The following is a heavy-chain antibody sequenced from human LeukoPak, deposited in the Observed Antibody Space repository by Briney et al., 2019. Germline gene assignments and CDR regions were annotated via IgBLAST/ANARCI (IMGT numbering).Heavy chain of an antibody. CDR3: ARSIRFLECRFDP. V-gene: IGHV4-59*01. D-gene: IGHD3-3*01. CDR2: IYYSGST. J-gene: IGHJ5*02. CDR1: GGSISSYY. Sequence: SETLSLTCTVSGGSISSYYWSWIRQPPGKGLEWIGYIYYSGSTNYNPSLKSRVTISVDTSKNRFSLKLSSVTAADTAVYYCARSIRFLECRFDPWGQGTLVTVSS.